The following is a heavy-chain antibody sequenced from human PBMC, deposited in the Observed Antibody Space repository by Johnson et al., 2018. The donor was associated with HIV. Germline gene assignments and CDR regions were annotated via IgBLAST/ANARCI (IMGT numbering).Heavy chain of an antibody. CDR2: ISGSGGST. CDR3: ARDTRQWDAFDI. Sequence: VQLVESGGGLVQPGGSLRLSCAASGFAFSSYAMTWVRQAPGKGLEWFSSISGSGGSTYYADSVKGQFTISRDNSKNTLYLQMSSLRAEDTAIYYCARDTRQWDAFDIWGQGTMVTVSS. D-gene: IGHD6-19*01. J-gene: IGHJ3*02. V-gene: IGHV3-23*04. CDR1: GFAFSSYA.